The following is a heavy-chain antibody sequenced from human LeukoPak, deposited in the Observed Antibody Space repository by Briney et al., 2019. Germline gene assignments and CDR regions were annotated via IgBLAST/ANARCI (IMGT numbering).Heavy chain of an antibody. CDR3: AGQGHSWTFEE. V-gene: IGHV6-1*01. Sequence: SQTLSLTCAISGDRVSTNSATWNWIRQSPSRGLEWLGRTYYRSKWYYEYPLSVKSRITIDPDTSTNQLSLQLEFVTPEDTAVYYCAGQGHSWTFEEWGQGTQVTVSS. CDR2: TYYRSKWYY. CDR1: GDRVSTNSAT. J-gene: IGHJ4*02. D-gene: IGHD6-13*01.